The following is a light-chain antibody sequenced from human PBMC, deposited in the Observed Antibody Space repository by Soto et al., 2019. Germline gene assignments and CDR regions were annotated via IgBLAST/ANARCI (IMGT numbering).Light chain of an antibody. Sequence: AIQMTQSPSSLSASVGDRVTITCRAGQGIGYELSWYQQKPGTAPKLLIYGASTLQSGVPSRFSGGGSGTDFTLTISSLQPEDSASYYCLQHYNYPYTFGQGTKLEIK. CDR1: QGIGYE. CDR3: LQHYNYPYT. J-gene: IGKJ2*01. CDR2: GAS. V-gene: IGKV1-6*01.